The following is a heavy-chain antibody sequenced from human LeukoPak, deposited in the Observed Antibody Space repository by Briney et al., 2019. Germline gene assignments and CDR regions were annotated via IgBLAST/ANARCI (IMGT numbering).Heavy chain of an antibody. Sequence: GGSLRLSCATSGFTFSTSDMHWVRRAPGKGLEWVSFIQYDGSRKNYVDSVKGRFTISRDNPKNTLYLQMFSLRPEDTAVYFCAKDLILWGQGTVVTVSS. CDR1: GFTFSTSD. J-gene: IGHJ3*01. CDR3: AKDLIL. CDR2: IQYDGSRK. V-gene: IGHV3-30*02.